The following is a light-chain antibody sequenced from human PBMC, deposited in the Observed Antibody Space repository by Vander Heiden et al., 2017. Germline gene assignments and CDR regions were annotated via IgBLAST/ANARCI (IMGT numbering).Light chain of an antibody. CDR3: QQYDNLPLT. CDR1: QDISNY. J-gene: IGKJ4*01. CDR2: DAS. V-gene: IGKV1-33*01. Sequence: DTQMTQSPSSLSASVGDRVTITCQASQDISNYLNWYQQKPGKAPKLLIYDASNSETGVPSRFSGSGSGTDFTFTISSLQPEDIATYYCQQYDNLPLTFGGGTKVEIK.